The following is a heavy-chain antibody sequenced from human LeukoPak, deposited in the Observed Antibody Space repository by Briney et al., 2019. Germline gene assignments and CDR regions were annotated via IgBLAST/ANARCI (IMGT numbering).Heavy chain of an antibody. D-gene: IGHD6-19*01. CDR1: GFTVINTF. CDR3: ARGSGWLDY. J-gene: IGHJ4*02. Sequence: GGSLRLSCAASGFTVINTFMSWVRQAPGKGLEWVSVIYSVGTTYYADSVKGRFTISRDNSKNTLYLQMNSLRAEDTAVYYCARGSGWLDYWGQGTLVTVSS. V-gene: IGHV3-53*01. CDR2: IYSVGTT.